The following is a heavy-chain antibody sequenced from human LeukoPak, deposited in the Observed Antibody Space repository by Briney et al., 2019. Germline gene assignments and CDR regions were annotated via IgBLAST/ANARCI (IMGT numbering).Heavy chain of an antibody. D-gene: IGHD2-2*01. J-gene: IGHJ5*02. Sequence: RSETLSLTCAGSGYSLSRGYQWAWGRPAPGKGVGGSGSILRSGSAHYKPSLKSRVTISVDTSNNQFSLKMYSVTAADTAVYYCARDPRWLTPYCTSASCYENYFDPWGQGTLVTVSS. V-gene: IGHV4-38-2*02. CDR1: GYSLSRGYQ. CDR3: ARDPRWLTPYCTSASCYENYFDP. CDR2: ILRSGSA.